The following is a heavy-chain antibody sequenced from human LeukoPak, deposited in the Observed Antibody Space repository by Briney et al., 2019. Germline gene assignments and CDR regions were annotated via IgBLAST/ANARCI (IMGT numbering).Heavy chain of an antibody. V-gene: IGHV4-39*07. J-gene: IGHJ6*02. CDR1: GGSISSSSYY. CDR3: ARENDVTGNALDV. D-gene: IGHD2-2*01. Sequence: RPSETLSLTCTVSGGSISSSSYYWGWIRQPPGKGLEWIGSIYYSGSTSYNPSLKSRVTISVDTSKNQFSLKLSSVTAADTAVYYCARENDVTGNALDVWGQGTTVTVSS. CDR2: IYYSGST.